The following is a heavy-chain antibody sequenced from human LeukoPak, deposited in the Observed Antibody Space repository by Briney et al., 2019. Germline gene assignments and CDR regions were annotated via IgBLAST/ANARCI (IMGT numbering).Heavy chain of an antibody. CDR1: GFTFSSYW. J-gene: IGHJ4*02. Sequence: GGSLRLSCAASGFTFSSYWMHWVRQAPGKGLVWVSRINSDGSSTSYADSVKGRFTISRDNSKNTLYLQMNSLRAEDTAVYYCAKDDEERWLPDYWGQGTLVTVSS. V-gene: IGHV3-74*01. CDR2: INSDGSST. CDR3: AKDDEERWLPDY. D-gene: IGHD5-24*01.